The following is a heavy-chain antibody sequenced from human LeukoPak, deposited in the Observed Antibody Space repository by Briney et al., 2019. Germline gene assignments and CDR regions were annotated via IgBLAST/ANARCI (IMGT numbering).Heavy chain of an antibody. CDR1: GGSISSYY. V-gene: IGHV4-59*08. Sequence: PSETPSLTCTVSGGSISSYYWSWIRQPPGKGLEWIGYIYYSGSTNYNPSLKSRVTISVDTSKNQFSLKLSSVTAADTAVYYCASSSSWTPPYYYYGMDVWGQGTTVTVSS. J-gene: IGHJ6*02. CDR2: IYYSGST. CDR3: ASSSSWTPPYYYYGMDV. D-gene: IGHD6-13*01.